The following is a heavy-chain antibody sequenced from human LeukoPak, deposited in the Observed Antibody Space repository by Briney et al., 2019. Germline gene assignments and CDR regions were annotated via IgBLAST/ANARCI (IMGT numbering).Heavy chain of an antibody. D-gene: IGHD3-10*01. V-gene: IGHV3-30*18. J-gene: IGHJ4*02. Sequence: GSLRLSCAASGFIFSSYGMHWVRQAPGKGLEWVAVISYDGSNKYYADSVKGRFTISRDNSKNTLYLQMNSLRAEDTAVYYCAKFSDGSGSYYPLSDYWGQGTLVTVSS. CDR3: AKFSDGSGSYYPLSDY. CDR2: ISYDGSNK. CDR1: GFIFSSYG.